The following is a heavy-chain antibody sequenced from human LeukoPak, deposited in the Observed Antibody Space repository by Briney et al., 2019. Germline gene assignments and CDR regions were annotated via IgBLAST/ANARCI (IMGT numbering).Heavy chain of an antibody. CDR3: ARDSGEMATITEYFQH. CDR2: ISFDGGQK. D-gene: IGHD5-24*01. Sequence: GGSLRLSCAVSRFTIHLHGLHWVRQAPGKGLEWVSVISFDGGQKYYAASVKGRFTISRDNSKNTLYLQMNSLRAEDTAVYYCARDSGEMATITEYFQHWGQGTLVTVSS. J-gene: IGHJ1*01. CDR1: RFTIHLHG. V-gene: IGHV3-30*03.